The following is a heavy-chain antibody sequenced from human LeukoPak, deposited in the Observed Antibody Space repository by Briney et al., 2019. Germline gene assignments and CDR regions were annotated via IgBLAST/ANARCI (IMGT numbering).Heavy chain of an antibody. J-gene: IGHJ5*02. CDR2: VSGNGGST. D-gene: IGHD3-22*01. Sequence: PGGSLRLSCAASAFTFSNYAMSWVRQARGKGLEWVSTVSGNGGSTSYADSVKGRFTISRDNSKNTLYLQMNSLRAEDTAVYYCAKEFALSSGSVPYIWFDPWGQGTLVTVSS. CDR1: AFTFSNYA. V-gene: IGHV3-23*01. CDR3: AKEFALSSGSVPYIWFDP.